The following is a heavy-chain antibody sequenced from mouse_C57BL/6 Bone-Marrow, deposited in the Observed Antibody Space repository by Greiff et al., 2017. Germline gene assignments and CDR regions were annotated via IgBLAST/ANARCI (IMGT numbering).Heavy chain of an antibody. V-gene: IGHV10-3*01. CDR1: GFTFNTYA. CDR2: IRSKSSNYAT. J-gene: IGHJ4*01. Sequence: DVMLVESGGGLVQPKGSLKLSCAASGFTFNTYAMHWVRQAPGKGLEWVARIRSKSSNYATYYADSVKDRFTISRDDSQSMLYLQMNNLKTEDTAMYYCVRDRPVLRGNAMDYWGQGTSVTVSS. CDR3: VRDRPVLRGNAMDY. D-gene: IGHD1-1*01.